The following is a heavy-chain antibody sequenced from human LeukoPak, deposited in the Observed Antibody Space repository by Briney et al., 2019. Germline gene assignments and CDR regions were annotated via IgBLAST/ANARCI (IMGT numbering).Heavy chain of an antibody. CDR2: INPNSGGT. D-gene: IGHD3-3*01. Sequence: ASVKVSCKASGYTFTSYGISWVRQAPGQGPEWMGWINPNSGGTNYAQKFQGRVTMTRDTSISTAYMELSRLRSDDTAVYYCARPVLRFLEWRKDYYFDYWGQGTLVTVSS. J-gene: IGHJ4*02. CDR1: GYTFTSYG. V-gene: IGHV1-2*02. CDR3: ARPVLRFLEWRKDYYFDY.